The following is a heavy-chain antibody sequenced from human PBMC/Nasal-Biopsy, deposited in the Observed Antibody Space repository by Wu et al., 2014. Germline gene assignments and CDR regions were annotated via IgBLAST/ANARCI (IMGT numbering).Heavy chain of an antibody. J-gene: IGHJ6*03. Sequence: LVKSTQTLTVTCTFSGFSLSPTGVAVGWIRQRPGKPLEWLALVYWNDDKRYSPSLESRLTIAKDTSRNQVVLTLANVAPVDTATYYCARIQSSSWNGYYFYFMDVWGEGTTVTVSS. V-gene: IGHV2-5*01. CDR3: ARIQSSSWNGYYFYFMDV. CDR2: VYWNDDK. D-gene: IGHD6-13*01. CDR1: GFSLSPTGVA.